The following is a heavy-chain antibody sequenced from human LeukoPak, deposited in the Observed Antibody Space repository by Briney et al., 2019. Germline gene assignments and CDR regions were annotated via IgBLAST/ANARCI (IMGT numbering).Heavy chain of an antibody. V-gene: IGHV3-30*04. Sequence: GGSLRLSCAASGFTFSSYAMHWVRQAPGKGLEWVAVISYDGSNKYYADSVKGRFTISRDNSKDTLYLQMNSLRAEDTAVYYCARDNGYSYGYGDYWGQGTLVTVSS. CDR1: GFTFSSYA. CDR2: ISYDGSNK. D-gene: IGHD5-18*01. CDR3: ARDNGYSYGYGDY. J-gene: IGHJ4*02.